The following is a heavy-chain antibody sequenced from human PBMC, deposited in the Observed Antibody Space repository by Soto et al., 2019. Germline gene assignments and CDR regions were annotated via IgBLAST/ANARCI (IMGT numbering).Heavy chain of an antibody. CDR2: ISSSSSTI. V-gene: IGHV3-48*01. CDR1: GFTFSSYS. CDR3: ARDDYGGLGGLDL. D-gene: IGHD4-17*01. J-gene: IGHJ2*01. Sequence: EVQLVESGGGLVQPGGSLRLSCAASGFTFSSYSMNWVRQAPGKGLEWVSYISSSSSTIYYADSVKGRFTISRDNAKYSLYLQMNSLRAEDTAVYYCARDDYGGLGGLDLWGRGTLVTVSS.